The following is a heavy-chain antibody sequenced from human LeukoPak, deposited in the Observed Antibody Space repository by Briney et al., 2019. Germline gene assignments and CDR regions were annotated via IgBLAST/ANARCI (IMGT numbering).Heavy chain of an antibody. CDR1: GFSFSSYW. CDR2: IKYDGSHK. D-gene: IGHD3-22*01. CDR3: ASSHDSSGND. Sequence: GGSLRLSCGASGFSFSSYWMAWVRQAPGKGLEWVANIKYDGSHKYYVESVKGRFTISRDNAKNSVYLQMNSLRVDDTAVYFCASSHDSSGNDWGQGTMVTVSS. J-gene: IGHJ4*02. V-gene: IGHV3-7*01.